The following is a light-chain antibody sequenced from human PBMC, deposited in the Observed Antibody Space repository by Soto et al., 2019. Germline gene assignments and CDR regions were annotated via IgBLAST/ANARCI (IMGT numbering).Light chain of an antibody. J-gene: IGLJ1*01. V-gene: IGLV2-14*03. CDR2: DVN. Sequence: QSVLTQPASVSGSPGQSITISCTGTSSDVGGYNSVSWYQQHPGKAPELMIYDVNNRPSGVSNRFSGSKSGNTASLTISGLQAEDEADYYCSSYTSSSTYVFGTGTKLTVL. CDR3: SSYTSSSTYV. CDR1: SSDVGGYNS.